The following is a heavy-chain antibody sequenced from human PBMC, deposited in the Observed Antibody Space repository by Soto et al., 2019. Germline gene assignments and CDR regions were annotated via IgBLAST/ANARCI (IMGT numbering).Heavy chain of an antibody. J-gene: IGHJ6*02. D-gene: IGHD2-2*01. Sequence: GASVKVSCKASGGTFSSYAISWVRQAPGQGLEWMGGIIPIFGTANYAQKFQGRVTITADESTSTAYMELSSLRSEDTAVYYCARFERDIVVVPAAMPRPGGYYYYGMDGWGQGNTVTVSS. CDR2: IIPIFGTA. CDR3: ARFERDIVVVPAAMPRPGGYYYYGMDG. V-gene: IGHV1-69*13. CDR1: GGTFSSYA.